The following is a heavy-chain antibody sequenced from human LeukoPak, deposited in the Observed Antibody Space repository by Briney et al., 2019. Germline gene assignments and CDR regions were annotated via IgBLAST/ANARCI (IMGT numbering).Heavy chain of an antibody. CDR3: AELGITMIGGV. D-gene: IGHD3-10*02. V-gene: IGHV3-23*01. CDR1: GFTFSTFA. CDR2: IFPSGGEI. Sequence: PGGSLRLSCAASGFTFSTFAMIWVRQPPGKGLEWVSSIFPSGGEIHYADSVRGRFTISRDNAKNPLYLQMNSLRAEDTAVYYCAELGITMIGGVWGKGTTVTISS. J-gene: IGHJ6*04.